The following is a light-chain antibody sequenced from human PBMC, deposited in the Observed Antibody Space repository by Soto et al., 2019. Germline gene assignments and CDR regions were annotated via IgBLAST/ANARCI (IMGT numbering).Light chain of an antibody. CDR3: QQSYSTPRT. CDR2: AAS. CDR1: QSISNY. V-gene: IGKV1-39*01. J-gene: IGKJ1*01. Sequence: DIQMTQSPSSLSASVGDRVTITCRASQSISNYLNWYQQKPAKAPKLLMYAASSLQSGVPSRFSGSGSATDFPLTSSSLQHEDFANYYCQQSYSTPRTFGQGTKVEIK.